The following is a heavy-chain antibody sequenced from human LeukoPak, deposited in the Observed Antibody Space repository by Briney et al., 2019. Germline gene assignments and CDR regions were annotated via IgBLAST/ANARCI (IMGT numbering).Heavy chain of an antibody. CDR3: ARAGGYSGMDV. Sequence: SSETLSLTCTVSGGSVTIGGYHWSWIRQPPGKGLEWIGHIYYTGRISHNPSLNSRVTMSIDSSKKQFSLKLNSVSAADTAVYHCARAGGYSGMDVWGQGTTVTVSS. CDR2: IYYTGRI. V-gene: IGHV4-61*08. CDR1: GGSVTIGGYH. D-gene: IGHD5-12*01. J-gene: IGHJ6*02.